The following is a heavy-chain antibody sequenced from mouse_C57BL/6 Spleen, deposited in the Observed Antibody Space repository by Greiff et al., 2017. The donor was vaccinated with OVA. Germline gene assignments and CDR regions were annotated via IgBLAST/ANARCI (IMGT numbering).Heavy chain of an antibody. J-gene: IGHJ4*01. V-gene: IGHV1-15*01. D-gene: IGHD2-1*01. CDR1: GYTFTDYE. CDR2: IDPETGGT. CDR3: TRSPMVTPYYYAMDY. Sequence: VKLVESGAELVRPGASVTLSCKASGYTFTDYEMHWVKQTPVHGLEWIGAIDPETGGTAYNQKFKGKAILTADKSSSTAYMELRSLTSEDSAVYYCTRSPMVTPYYYAMDYWGQGTSVTVSS.